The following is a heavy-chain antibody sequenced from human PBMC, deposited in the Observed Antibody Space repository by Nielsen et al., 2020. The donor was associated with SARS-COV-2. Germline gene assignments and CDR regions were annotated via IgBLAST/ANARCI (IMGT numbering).Heavy chain of an antibody. CDR1: GFTFSSYR. D-gene: IGHD3-10*01. CDR2: IIASGSKT. Sequence: GGSLRLSCAASGFTFSSYRMNWVRKAAGKGLEWISSIIASGSKTYYADSVKGRFTISRDNSKNTLYLQMNNLRVEDTAMYYCAKLGTGPPGSYPDWGQGTLVTVSS. V-gene: IGHV3-23*01. J-gene: IGHJ4*02. CDR3: AKLGTGPPGSYPD.